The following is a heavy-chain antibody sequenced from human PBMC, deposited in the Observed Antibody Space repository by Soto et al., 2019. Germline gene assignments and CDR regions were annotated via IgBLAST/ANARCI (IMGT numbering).Heavy chain of an antibody. Sequence: EVQLVESGGGLVKPGGSLRLSCAASGFTFSSYSMNWVRQAPGKGLEWVSSISSSSSYIYYADSVKGRFTISRDNAKNSLYLQMNSLRAEDTAVYYCARAFGDPLEDYYYGSGSYDRLSFDYWGQGTLVTVSS. V-gene: IGHV3-21*01. CDR3: ARAFGDPLEDYYYGSGSYDRLSFDY. J-gene: IGHJ4*02. CDR2: ISSSSSYI. D-gene: IGHD3-10*01. CDR1: GFTFSSYS.